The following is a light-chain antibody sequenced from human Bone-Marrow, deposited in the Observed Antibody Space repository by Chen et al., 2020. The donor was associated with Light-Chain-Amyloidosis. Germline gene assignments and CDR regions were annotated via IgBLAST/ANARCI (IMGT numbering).Light chain of an antibody. CDR3: GTWDSSLGAGV. CDR1: SSNIGNNF. V-gene: IGLV1-51*01. Sequence: QSVLTQPPSVSASPGQKVTISCSGTSSNIGNNFVYWYQQFPGTAPKLLIYDKSNLPSWSPDRFSGSKSGTSATLGIAGLQTGDEAEYYCGTWDSSLGAGVFGGGTKVTVL. CDR2: DKS. J-gene: IGLJ2*01.